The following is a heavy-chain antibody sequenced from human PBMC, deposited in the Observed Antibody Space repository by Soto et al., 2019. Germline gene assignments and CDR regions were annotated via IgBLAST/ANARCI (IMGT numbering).Heavy chain of an antibody. V-gene: IGHV3-23*01. J-gene: IGHJ4*01. D-gene: IGHD6-19*01. CDR1: GFTFSTYA. CDR3: AKEWSGWGFFEY. Sequence: EVQLLESGGGLVQPGGSLSLSCAASGFTFSTYAMSWVRQAPGKGLEWVSCIGGTGGTTYYADSVKGRFTMSRDNSKKPLYLQMNSLRAEDTAVYYCAKEWSGWGFFEYWGHGTLVTVSS. CDR2: IGGTGGTT.